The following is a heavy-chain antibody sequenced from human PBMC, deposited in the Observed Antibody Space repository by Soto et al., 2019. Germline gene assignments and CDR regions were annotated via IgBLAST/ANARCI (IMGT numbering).Heavy chain of an antibody. D-gene: IGHD6-19*01. CDR1: GGSISSGGSS. Sequence: QLQLQESGSGLVKPSQTLSLTCAVSGGSISSGGSSWSWIRQPPGKGLEGIGYIYHSGSTYYNPSLKSRVTISVVRSKNQFSLKLSSVTAADTAVYYCARAGDSSGPVALGYWGQGTLVTVSS. CDR3: ARAGDSSGPVALGY. V-gene: IGHV4-30-2*01. CDR2: IYHSGST. J-gene: IGHJ4*02.